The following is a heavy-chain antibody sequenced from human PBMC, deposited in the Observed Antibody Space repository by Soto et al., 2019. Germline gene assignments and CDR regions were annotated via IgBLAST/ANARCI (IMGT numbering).Heavy chain of an antibody. Sequence: QVTFKASGPVLVKPPEPLTLTCTVSGFALSDARMGVSWLRQPPGTALEWLAHIFSTDAKFYNPALKSRLTISKDTAKSQVVLTMTDMDPVDTATYFCARILEITMIRGPWGQGTLVTVSS. J-gene: IGHJ5*02. CDR2: IFSTDAK. CDR3: ARILEITMIRGP. D-gene: IGHD3-10*01. CDR1: GFALSDARMG. V-gene: IGHV2-26*01.